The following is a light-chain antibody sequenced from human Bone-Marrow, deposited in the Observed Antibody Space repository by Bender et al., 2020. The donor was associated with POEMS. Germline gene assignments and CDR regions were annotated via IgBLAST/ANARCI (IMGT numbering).Light chain of an antibody. J-gene: IGLJ1*01. CDR3: SSYTSSSTYV. CDR2: EVN. Sequence: QSALTQPASVSGSPGQSITISCTGASSDVGAYNLVSWYQQCPGKAPKLILYEVNKRPSGVSNRFSGSKSGNTASLTISGLQAEDEADYYCSSYTSSSTYVFGTGTKVTVL. CDR1: SSDVGAYNL. V-gene: IGLV2-14*02.